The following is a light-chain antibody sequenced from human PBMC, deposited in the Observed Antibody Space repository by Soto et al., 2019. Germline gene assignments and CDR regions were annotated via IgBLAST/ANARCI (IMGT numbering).Light chain of an antibody. CDR2: DAS. CDR1: QSVSSY. V-gene: IGKV3-11*01. CDR3: QQRSNWPPAT. Sequence: EIVLTQSPATLSLSPGERATLSCRASQSVSSYLAWYQQKPGQAPRLLIYDASNRATGIPARFSGGGSETDFTLTISSLEPEDFAVYYCQQRSNWPPATFGQGTKLELK. J-gene: IGKJ2*01.